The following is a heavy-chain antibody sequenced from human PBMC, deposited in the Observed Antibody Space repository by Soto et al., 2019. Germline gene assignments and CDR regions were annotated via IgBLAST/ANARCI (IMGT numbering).Heavy chain of an antibody. CDR2: IYSTGNT. Sequence: SETLSVTCTVSGYFIRSSSSWGWIRQPPGKGLEWIGSIYSTGNTYYNPSLNSQVTISVDTSKNQFSLNVISVTAADTAVYYCRRSSRYSTDVWGQGTTVT. D-gene: IGHD6-13*01. V-gene: IGHV4-38-2*02. CDR1: GYFIRSSSS. J-gene: IGHJ6*02. CDR3: RRSSRYSTDV.